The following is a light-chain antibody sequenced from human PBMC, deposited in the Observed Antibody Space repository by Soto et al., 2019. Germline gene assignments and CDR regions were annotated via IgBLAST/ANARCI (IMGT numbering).Light chain of an antibody. CDR3: QSYDSSLSGYVV. Sequence: QSVLTQPPSVSGAPGQRVTISCTGSSSNIGAGYDVHWYQQLPGTAPKLLIYGNSNRPSGVPDRFSGSKSDTSASLAITGLHAEDEADYYCQSYDSSLSGYVVFGGGTKVTVL. J-gene: IGLJ2*01. CDR2: GNS. V-gene: IGLV1-40*01. CDR1: SSNIGAGYD.